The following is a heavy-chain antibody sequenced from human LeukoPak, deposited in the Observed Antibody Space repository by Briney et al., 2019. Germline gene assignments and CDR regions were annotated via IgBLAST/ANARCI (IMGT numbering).Heavy chain of an antibody. V-gene: IGHV4-34*01. CDR3: ATLAVAGMDY. J-gene: IGHJ4*02. Sequence: SGTLSLTCAVYGGSFSGYYWTWIRQPPGKGLEWIGEINHSGSTNYNPSLKSRVTISVDTSKNQFSLKLSSVTAADTAVYYCATLAVAGMDYWGQGTLVTVSS. CDR1: GGSFSGYY. CDR2: INHSGST. D-gene: IGHD6-19*01.